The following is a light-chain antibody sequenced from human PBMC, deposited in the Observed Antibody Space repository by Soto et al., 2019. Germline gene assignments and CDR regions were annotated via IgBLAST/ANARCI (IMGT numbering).Light chain of an antibody. CDR2: ATN. CDR1: SGSVSTNIY. V-gene: IGLV8-61*01. Sequence: QTVVTQEPSLSGSPGGTVTLTCGLSSGSVSTNIYPSWCQQTPGQAPRTLIYATNTRSSGVPDRFSGSILGNRAALTITGAQADDESVYYCVVYMPSGIWVFGGGTKLTVL. J-gene: IGLJ3*02. CDR3: VVYMPSGIWV.